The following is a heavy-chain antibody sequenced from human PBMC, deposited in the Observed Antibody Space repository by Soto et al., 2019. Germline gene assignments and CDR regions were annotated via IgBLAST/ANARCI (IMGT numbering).Heavy chain of an antibody. D-gene: IGHD6-19*01. CDR3: ASPNPMYSSGWYGPGRGYYYGMDV. CDR1: GYTFTSYY. Sequence: ASVKVSCKASGYTFTSYYMHWVRQAPGQGLEWMGIINPSGGSTSYAQKFQGRVTMTRDTSTSTVYMELSSLRSEDTAVYYCASPNPMYSSGWYGPGRGYYYGMDVRGQGTTVTVSS. V-gene: IGHV1-46*01. CDR2: INPSGGST. J-gene: IGHJ6*02.